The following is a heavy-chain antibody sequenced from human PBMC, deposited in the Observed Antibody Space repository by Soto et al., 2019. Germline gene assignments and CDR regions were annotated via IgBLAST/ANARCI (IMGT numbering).Heavy chain of an antibody. D-gene: IGHD3-3*01. CDR1: GGSISSYY. Sequence: SETLSLTCTVSGGSISSYYWSWIRQPPGKGLEWIGYIYYSGSTNYNPSLKSRVTISVDTSKNQFSLKLSSVTAADTAVHYCARDRSYYDFWSGYYYYHYGMDVWGQGTTVTVSS. V-gene: IGHV4-59*01. CDR2: IYYSGST. CDR3: ARDRSYYDFWSGYYYYHYGMDV. J-gene: IGHJ6*02.